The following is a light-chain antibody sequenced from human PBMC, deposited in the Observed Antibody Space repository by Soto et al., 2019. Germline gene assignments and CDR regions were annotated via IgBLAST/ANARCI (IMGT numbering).Light chain of an antibody. CDR1: SGYSNYK. Sequence: QAVVTQPPSAXXXXGASVTLTCTLSSGYSNYKVXGYQQRPGKGPRFVMRVGTGGIVGSKGDGIPDRFSVLGSGLNRYLTIKNIQEEDESDYHCGADHGSGSNWVFGGGTKLTVL. CDR3: GADHGSGSNWV. V-gene: IGLV9-49*01. J-gene: IGLJ2*01. CDR2: VGTGGIVG.